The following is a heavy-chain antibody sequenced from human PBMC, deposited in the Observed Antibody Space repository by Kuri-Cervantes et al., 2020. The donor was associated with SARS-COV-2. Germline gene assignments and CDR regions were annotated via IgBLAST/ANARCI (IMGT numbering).Heavy chain of an antibody. V-gene: IGHV4-34*01. CDR1: GGSSSAYY. Sequence: SETLSLTCAVYGGSSSAYYWSWIRQPPGKGLEWTGEINHSGSTNYNPSLKSRVTISVDTSKHQLSLKLSSVTAADTAVYYCAGSPGGVFDCWGQGTLVTVSS. CDR3: AGSPGGVFDC. CDR2: INHSGST. D-gene: IGHD3-16*01. J-gene: IGHJ4*02.